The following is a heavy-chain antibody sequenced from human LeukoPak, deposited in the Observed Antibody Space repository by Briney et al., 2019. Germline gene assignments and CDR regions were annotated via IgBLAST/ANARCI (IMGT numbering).Heavy chain of an antibody. J-gene: IGHJ6*04. CDR3: AELGITMIGGV. CDR2: IKQDGSEK. D-gene: IGHD3-10*02. V-gene: IGHV3-7*01. Sequence: GGSLRLSCADSGFIFSSYWMNWVRQAPGKGLEWVANIKQDGSEKSYVDSVKGRFTISRDNAKNSLFLQMNSLRAEDTAVYYCAELGITMIGGVWGKGTTVTIPS. CDR1: GFIFSSYW.